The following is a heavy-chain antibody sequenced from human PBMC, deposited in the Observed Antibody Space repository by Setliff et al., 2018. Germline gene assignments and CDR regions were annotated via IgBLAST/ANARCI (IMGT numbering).Heavy chain of an antibody. V-gene: IGHV1-18*01. CDR2: ISVYNGKT. Sequence: ASVKVSCKASGYTFTSYGFSWVRQAPGQGLEWMGWISVYNGKTKYAQKFQGRVTMTTDTSTRTAYMGVTSLRSDDTAVYYCATEKFPGDWGDYWGQGTLVTVSS. CDR3: ATEKFPGDWGDY. J-gene: IGHJ4*02. D-gene: IGHD2-21*01. CDR1: GYTFTSYG.